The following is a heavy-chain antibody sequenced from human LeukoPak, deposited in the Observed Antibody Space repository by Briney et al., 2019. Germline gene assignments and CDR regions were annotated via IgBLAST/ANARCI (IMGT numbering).Heavy chain of an antibody. V-gene: IGHV4-59*12. CDR1: GGSMKDYY. D-gene: IGHD3-16*01. Sequence: SETLSLTCSVSGGSMKDYYWSWIRQPPGEGLEWIAYINDNGHSGYNPALESRVTISVDTSKNHFSLRLRSVTAADTAVYFCARESADYVRGSFSDCWGQGILVTVSS. J-gene: IGHJ4*02. CDR2: INDNGHS. CDR3: ARESADYVRGSFSDC.